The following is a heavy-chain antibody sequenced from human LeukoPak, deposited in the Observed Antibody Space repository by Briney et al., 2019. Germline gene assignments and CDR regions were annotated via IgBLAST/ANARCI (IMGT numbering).Heavy chain of an antibody. CDR3: ARDMGYCSGGSCPDY. D-gene: IGHD2-15*01. V-gene: IGHV3-20*04. CDR1: GFTFDDYG. CDR2: INWNGGST. Sequence: PGGSLRLSCAVSGFTFDDYGMSWVRQAPGKGLEWVSGINWNGGSTGYADSVKGRFTISRDSAKNSLYLQMNSLRAEDTALYYCARDMGYCSGGSCPDYWGQGTLVTVSS. J-gene: IGHJ4*02.